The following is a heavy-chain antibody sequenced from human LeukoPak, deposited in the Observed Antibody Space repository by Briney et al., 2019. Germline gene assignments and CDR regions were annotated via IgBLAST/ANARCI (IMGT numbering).Heavy chain of an antibody. CDR1: GFTFSSYA. V-gene: IGHV3-23*01. J-gene: IGHJ4*02. Sequence: QPGASLRLSCATSGFTFSSYAISCVRQAPGNWREWVSSISGSGGSTNYADSVKGRFTISRDNSKNTLYLQMNSLRAEDTAVYYCAKGAWAGFGEARCDYWGQGTVVTVSS. D-gene: IGHD3-10*01. CDR3: AKGAWAGFGEARCDY. CDR2: ISGSGGST.